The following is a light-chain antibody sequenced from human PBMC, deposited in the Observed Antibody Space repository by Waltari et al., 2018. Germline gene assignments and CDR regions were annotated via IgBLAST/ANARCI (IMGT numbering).Light chain of an antibody. V-gene: IGKV4-1*01. CDR3: QQYYSSPYN. J-gene: IGKJ2*01. CDR2: WTS. CDR1: QSVLYSANNKNC. Sequence: DIVMTQSPDSLAVSLGERATINCKSSQSVLYSANNKNCLAWYHQKPGQPPKLLIYWTSTRESGVPDRFSGSGSGTDFTLTISSLQAEDVAIYYCQQYYSSPYNFGQGTKLEIK.